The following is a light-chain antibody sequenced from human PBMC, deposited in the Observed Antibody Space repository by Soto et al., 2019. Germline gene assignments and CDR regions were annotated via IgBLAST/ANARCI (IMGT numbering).Light chain of an antibody. V-gene: IGLV1-40*01. CDR3: QSYDSSLSGFYV. Sequence: QLVLTQPPSVSGAPGQRVTISCTGSSSNIGAGYDVHWYQQLPGGAPRLLIYANSNRPSGVPDRFSGSRSGTSASLAITGLQAEDEADYSCQSYDSSLSGFYVFGTGTKLTVL. J-gene: IGLJ1*01. CDR1: SSNIGAGYD. CDR2: ANS.